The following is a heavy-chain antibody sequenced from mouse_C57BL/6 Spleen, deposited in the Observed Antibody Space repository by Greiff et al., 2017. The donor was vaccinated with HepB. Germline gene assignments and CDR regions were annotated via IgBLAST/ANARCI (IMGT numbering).Heavy chain of an antibody. J-gene: IGHJ4*01. CDR2: IDPENGDT. Sequence: VQLQQSGAELVRPGASVKLSCTASGFNIKDDYMHWVKQRPEQGLEWIGWIDPENGDTEYASKFQGKATITADTSSNTAYLQLSSLTSEDTAVYYCTTGYYSNSSMDNWGQGTSVTVSS. CDR1: GFNIKDDY. D-gene: IGHD2-5*01. V-gene: IGHV14-4*01. CDR3: TTGYYSNSSMDN.